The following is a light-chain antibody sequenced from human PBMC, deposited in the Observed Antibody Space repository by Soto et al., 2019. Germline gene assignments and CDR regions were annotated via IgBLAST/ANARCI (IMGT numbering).Light chain of an antibody. CDR1: SSDVGGYNY. V-gene: IGLV2-14*01. CDR2: DVS. CDR3: SSYTSSSVV. J-gene: IGLJ2*01. Sequence: QSALTQPASVSGSPGQSITLSCIGTSSDVGGYNYVSWYQQHTGKAPKLMFYDVSNRPSVVSNRFSGSKSGNTASLTISGLQAEDEADYYCSSYTSSSVVFGGGTKLTVL.